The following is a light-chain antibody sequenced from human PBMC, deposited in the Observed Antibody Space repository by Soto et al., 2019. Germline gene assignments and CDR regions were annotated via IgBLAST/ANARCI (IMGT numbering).Light chain of an antibody. CDR1: QSVSSN. Sequence: EIVMTQSPATLSVSPGERATLSCRASQSVSSNLAWYQQKPGQAPTLLIYDASTRATVIPAWFSGSGSGTDFTLTSSSLQSEDSADYYCQQYNNWPYTFGQGTKLEIK. CDR3: QQYNNWPYT. V-gene: IGKV3-15*01. J-gene: IGKJ2*01. CDR2: DAS.